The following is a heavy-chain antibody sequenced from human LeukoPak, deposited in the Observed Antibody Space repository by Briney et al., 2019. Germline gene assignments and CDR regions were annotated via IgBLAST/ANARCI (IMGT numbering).Heavy chain of an antibody. V-gene: IGHV5-51*01. Sequence: GESLKISCKGSGYSFASYWIGWVRQMPGKGLEWMGNIYPADSDTRYSPSFQGQVTISADKSITTAYLQWSSLRASDTAMYYCARRKGDGYNSPADDWRQGSLVTVSS. D-gene: IGHD5-24*01. CDR3: ARRKGDGYNSPADD. CDR1: GYSFASYW. J-gene: IGHJ4*02. CDR2: IYPADSDT.